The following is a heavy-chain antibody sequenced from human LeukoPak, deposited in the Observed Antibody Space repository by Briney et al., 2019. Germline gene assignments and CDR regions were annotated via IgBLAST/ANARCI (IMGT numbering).Heavy chain of an antibody. Sequence: SETLSLTCAVYGGSFSGYYWSWIRQPPGKGLEWIGEINHSGSTNYNPSLKSRVTISVDTSKNQFSLKLSSVTAADTALYYCARHGGEIIVAMILHAFDIWGQGTMVTVSS. J-gene: IGHJ3*02. CDR1: GGSFSGYY. V-gene: IGHV4-34*01. D-gene: IGHD5-12*01. CDR2: INHSGST. CDR3: ARHGGEIIVAMILHAFDI.